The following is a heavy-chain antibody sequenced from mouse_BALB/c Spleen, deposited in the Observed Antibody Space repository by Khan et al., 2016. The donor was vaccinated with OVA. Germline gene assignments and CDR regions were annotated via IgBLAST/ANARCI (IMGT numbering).Heavy chain of an antibody. J-gene: IGHJ3*01. CDR3: EREGANYRKDGWFAY. D-gene: IGHD2-14*01. V-gene: IGHV1-4*01. CDR1: GYTFTSYT. CDR2: INPSSGYT. Sequence: QVQLQQSGAELARPGASVKMSCKASGYTFTSYTMHWVKQRPGQGLEWIGYINPSSGYTNYNQKFKDKATLTADKSSSTAYMQLSSLTSEDEAVYDCEREGANYRKDGWFAYWGQGTLVTVSA.